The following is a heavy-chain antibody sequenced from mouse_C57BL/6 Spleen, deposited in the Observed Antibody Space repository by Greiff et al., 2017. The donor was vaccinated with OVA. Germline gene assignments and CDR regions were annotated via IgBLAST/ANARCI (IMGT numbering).Heavy chain of an antibody. V-gene: IGHV1-53*01. CDR2: INPSNGGT. D-gene: IGHD1-1*01. CDR1: GYTFTSYW. CDR3: ARSDGSSLAWFAY. J-gene: IGHJ3*01. Sequence: QVQLKQPGTELVKPGASVKLSCKASGYTFTSYWMHWVKQRPGQGLEWIGNINPSNGGTNYNEKFKSKATLTVDKSSSTAYMQLSSLTSEDSAVYYCARSDGSSLAWFAYWGQGTLVTVSA.